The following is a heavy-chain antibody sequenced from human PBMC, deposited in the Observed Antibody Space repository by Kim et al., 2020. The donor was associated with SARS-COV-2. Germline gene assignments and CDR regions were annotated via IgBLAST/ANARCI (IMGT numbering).Heavy chain of an antibody. D-gene: IGHD1-7*01. J-gene: IGHJ5*02. CDR3: GRTGTTMRYAFDP. Sequence: YDPALKRRVTKSVETSKIRFSLKLSSVTAADTAVYYCGRTGTTMRYAFDPWGQGTLVTVSS. V-gene: IGHV4-39*01.